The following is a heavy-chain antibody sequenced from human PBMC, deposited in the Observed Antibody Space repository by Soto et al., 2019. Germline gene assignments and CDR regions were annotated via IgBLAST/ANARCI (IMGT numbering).Heavy chain of an antibody. CDR3: AREGTSPYDSSGYYQGATFDY. CDR1: GYTFTGYY. CDR2: INPNSGGT. J-gene: IGHJ4*02. Sequence: ASVKVSCKASGYTFTGYYMHWVRQAPGQGLEWMGWINPNSGGTNYAQKFQGWVTMTRDTSISTAYMELSRLRSDDTAVYYCAREGTSPYDSSGYYQGATFDYWGQGTLVTVSS. V-gene: IGHV1-2*04. D-gene: IGHD3-22*01.